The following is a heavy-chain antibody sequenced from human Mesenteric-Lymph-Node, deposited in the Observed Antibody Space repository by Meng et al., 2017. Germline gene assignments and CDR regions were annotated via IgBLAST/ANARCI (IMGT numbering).Heavy chain of an antibody. CDR1: DGSVSSYSYY. D-gene: IGHD3-10*01. Sequence: SETLSLTCTVSDGSVSSYSYYWSWIRQPPGKGLEWIGFIYYSGSANYNPSLKSRVTISVDTSKNQFSLKLTSVTAADTAVYYCARGVTMVRGVIRKNYYFDYWGQGTLVTVSS. J-gene: IGHJ4*02. CDR3: ARGVTMVRGVIRKNYYFDY. CDR2: IYYSGSA. V-gene: IGHV4-61*01.